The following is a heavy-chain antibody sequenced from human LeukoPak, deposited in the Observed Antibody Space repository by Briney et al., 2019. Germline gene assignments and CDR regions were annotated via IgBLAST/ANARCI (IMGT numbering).Heavy chain of an antibody. CDR2: IYCSGST. CDR1: GGSISSYY. CDR3: ARRVPRAVAGYYYYYYMDV. D-gene: IGHD6-19*01. V-gene: IGHV4-59*01. J-gene: IGHJ6*03. Sequence: SETLSLTCTVSGGSISSYYWSWIRQPPGKGLEWIGYIYCSGSTNYNPSLKSRVTISVDTSKNQFSLKLSSVTAADTAVYYCARRVPRAVAGYYYYYYMDVWGKGTAVTVSS.